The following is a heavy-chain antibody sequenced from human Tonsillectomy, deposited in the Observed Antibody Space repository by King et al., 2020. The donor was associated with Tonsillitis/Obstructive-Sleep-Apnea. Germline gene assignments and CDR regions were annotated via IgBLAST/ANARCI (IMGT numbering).Heavy chain of an antibody. CDR2: IYWDDDN. J-gene: IGHJ3*02. CDR1: GFSLSTSGVG. V-gene: IGHV2-5*02. Sequence: TLKESGPTLVKPTQTLTLTCTFSGFSLSTSGVGVGWIRQPPGKALEWLALIYWDDDNRYSPSLKSRLTITKDTSKNQVVLTMTNMDPVDTATYYCAHSRMTGYYPDAFDIWGQGTMVTVSS. D-gene: IGHD3-9*01. CDR3: AHSRMTGYYPDAFDI.